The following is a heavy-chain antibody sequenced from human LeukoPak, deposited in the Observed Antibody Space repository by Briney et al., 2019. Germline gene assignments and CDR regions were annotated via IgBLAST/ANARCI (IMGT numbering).Heavy chain of an antibody. CDR3: ARESLRTAGSLDY. D-gene: IGHD6-13*01. CDR2: IHSSGAT. J-gene: IGHJ4*02. Sequence: GGSLRLSCAASGFTGSNNYVSWVRQAPGMGLEWVSAIHSSGATCYADSVKGRFTISRDNSKNTLYLHLSRLRGEDTAVYFCARESLRTAGSLDYWGQGTLVTV. CDR1: GFTGSNNY. V-gene: IGHV3-53*01.